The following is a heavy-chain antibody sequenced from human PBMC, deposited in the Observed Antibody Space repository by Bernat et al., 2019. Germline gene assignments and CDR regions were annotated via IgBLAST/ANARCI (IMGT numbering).Heavy chain of an antibody. D-gene: IGHD3-3*01. CDR3: ARDFARDYDFWSGYSPSYYFDY. CDR1: GYTFTGYY. CDR2: INPNSGGT. Sequence: QVQLVQSGAEVKKPGASVKVSCKASGYTFTGYYMHWVRQAPGQGLEWMGWINPNSGGTNYAQKFQGWVTMTRDTSISTAYMELSRLRSDDTAVYYCARDFARDYDFWSGYSPSYYFDYCGQGTLVTVSS. V-gene: IGHV1-2*04. J-gene: IGHJ4*02.